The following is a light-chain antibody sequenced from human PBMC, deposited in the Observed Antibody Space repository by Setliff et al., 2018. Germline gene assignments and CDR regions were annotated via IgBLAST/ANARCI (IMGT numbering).Light chain of an antibody. CDR3: SSYTRSNTYV. CDR2: DAT. J-gene: IGLJ1*01. Sequence: QSVLAQPASVSGSLGQSITISCTGTSSDIGGDNYVSWYQQLPGKAPRLIIYDATYRPSGVSHRFSGSKSGYTASLTISGLQADDEADYHCSSYTRSNTYVFGGGTKVTVL. CDR1: SSDIGGDNY. V-gene: IGLV2-14*03.